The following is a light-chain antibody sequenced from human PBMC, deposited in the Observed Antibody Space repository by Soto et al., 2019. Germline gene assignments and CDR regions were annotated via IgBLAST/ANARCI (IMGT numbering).Light chain of an antibody. J-gene: IGKJ1*01. CDR2: AAS. CDR3: QKYNNAPRT. Sequence: IQLTQSPSSLSASVGDRVTITCGSSQGISNYLAWYQQKPGKIPKLLIFAASNLQSGVPSRFSGSGSGTDFTLTISSLQPEDAAAYHCQKYNNAPRTFGRGTKVDIK. CDR1: QGISNY. V-gene: IGKV1-27*01.